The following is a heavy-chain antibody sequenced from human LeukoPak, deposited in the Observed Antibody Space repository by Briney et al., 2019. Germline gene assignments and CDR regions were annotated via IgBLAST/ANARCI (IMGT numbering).Heavy chain of an antibody. CDR3: ARPSPDSSGYEDY. CDR2: IYPCDSDT. J-gene: IGHJ4*02. D-gene: IGHD3-22*01. Sequence: GESLKISCKGSGYSFTSYWIGWVRQMPGKGLEWMGIIYPCDSDTRYSPSFQGQVTISADKSISTAYLQWSSLKASDTAMYYCARPSPDSSGYEDYWGQGTLVTVSS. CDR1: GYSFTSYW. V-gene: IGHV5-51*01.